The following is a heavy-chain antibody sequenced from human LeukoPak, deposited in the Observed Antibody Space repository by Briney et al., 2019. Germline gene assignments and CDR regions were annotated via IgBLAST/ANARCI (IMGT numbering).Heavy chain of an antibody. CDR2: INPNSDNT. V-gene: IGHV1-8*01. CDR1: GYTFSSFD. Sequence: ASVKVSCKASGYTFSSFDMNWVRQAPGQGLEWMGWINPNSDNTVYGQKFQGRLTLTRDTSTSTANMELSSLTSDDTAVYFCVRSVAGQGYWGQGTLVTVSS. CDR3: VRSVAGQGY. D-gene: IGHD6-19*01. J-gene: IGHJ4*02.